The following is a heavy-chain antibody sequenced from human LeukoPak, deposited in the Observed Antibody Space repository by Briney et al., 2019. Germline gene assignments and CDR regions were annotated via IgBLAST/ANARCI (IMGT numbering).Heavy chain of an antibody. Sequence: ASVTVSCKSSGYTFTIYHMHWVRQAPGQGLEWMGIINPSGGSTSYAQKFQGRVTMTRDMSTSTVYMELSSLRSEDTAVYYCARVFGDYGGFDYWGQGTLVTVSS. V-gene: IGHV1-46*01. CDR2: INPSGGST. D-gene: IGHD4-17*01. CDR1: GYTFTIYH. J-gene: IGHJ4*02. CDR3: ARVFGDYGGFDY.